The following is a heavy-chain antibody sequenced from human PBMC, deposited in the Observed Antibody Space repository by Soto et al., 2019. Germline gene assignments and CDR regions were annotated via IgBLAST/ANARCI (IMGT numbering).Heavy chain of an antibody. CDR2: IYPGDSDT. CDR3: ARPSYSNIRGGDGFDI. V-gene: IGHV5-51*01. J-gene: IGHJ3*02. D-gene: IGHD6-13*01. Sequence: PGESLKISCKGSGYSFTSYWIGWVRQMPGKGLEWMGIIYPGDSDTRYSPSFQGQVTISVDKSISTAYLQWSSLRASDTAMYYCARPSYSNIRGGDGFDIWGQGTMVTVSS. CDR1: GYSFTSYW.